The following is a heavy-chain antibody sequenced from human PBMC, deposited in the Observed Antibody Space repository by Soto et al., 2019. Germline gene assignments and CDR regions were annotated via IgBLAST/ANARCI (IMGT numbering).Heavy chain of an antibody. V-gene: IGHV3-30*18. J-gene: IGHJ4*02. D-gene: IGHD1-26*01. CDR2: ISYDGSNK. CDR1: GFTFSSYG. Sequence: GGSLRLSCAASGFTFSSYGMHWVRQAPGKGLEWVAVISYDGSNKYYADSVKGRFTISRDNSKNTLYLQMNSLRAEDTAVYYCAKWELGFDYWGQGTLVTVSS. CDR3: AKWELGFDY.